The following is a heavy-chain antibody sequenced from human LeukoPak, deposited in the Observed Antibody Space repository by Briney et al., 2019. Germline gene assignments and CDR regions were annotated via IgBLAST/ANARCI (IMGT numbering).Heavy chain of an antibody. CDR2: MNPNSGNT. V-gene: IGHV1-8*01. Sequence: ASVTVSFKASGYTFTSYDINWVRQAPGQGLEWMGWMNPNSGNTGYAQKFQGRVTMTRNTSISTAYMELSSLRSEDTAVYYCARGLRFRTASSSYYYYMDVWGKGTTVTVSS. CDR3: ARGLRFRTASSSYYYYMDV. CDR1: GYTFTSYD. J-gene: IGHJ6*03.